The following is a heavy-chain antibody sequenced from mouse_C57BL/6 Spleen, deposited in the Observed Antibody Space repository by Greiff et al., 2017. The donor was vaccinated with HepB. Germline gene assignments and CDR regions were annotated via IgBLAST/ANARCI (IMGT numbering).Heavy chain of an antibody. J-gene: IGHJ4*01. V-gene: IGHV1-52*01. D-gene: IGHD4-1*01. Sequence: QVHVKQPGAELVRPGSSVKLSCKASGYTFTSYWMHWVKQRPIQGLEWIGNIDPSDSETHYNQKFKDKATLTVDKSSSTAYMQLSSLTSEDSAVYYCARQGLGRFYAMDYWGQGTSVTVSS. CDR1: GYTFTSYW. CDR2: IDPSDSET. CDR3: ARQGLGRFYAMDY.